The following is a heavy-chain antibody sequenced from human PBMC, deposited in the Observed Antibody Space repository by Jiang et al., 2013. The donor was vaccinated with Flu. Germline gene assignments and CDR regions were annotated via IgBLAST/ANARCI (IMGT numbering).Heavy chain of an antibody. D-gene: IGHD3-22*01. CDR3: ARSHFDTSGYRFDS. CDR1: GYSFNYKA. J-gene: IGHJ4*02. CDR2: INAGNGNT. V-gene: IGHV1-3*01. Sequence: EVKKPGASVKVSCKASGYSFNYKAIHWVRQAPGQGLEWMGWINAGNGNTKYSQRFQDRVTITRDTSASTAYMEVSSLRSEDTALYYCARSHFDTSGYRFDSWGQGTLVTVSA.